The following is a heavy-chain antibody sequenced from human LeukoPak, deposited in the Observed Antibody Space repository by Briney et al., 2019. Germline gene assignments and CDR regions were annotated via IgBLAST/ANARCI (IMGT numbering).Heavy chain of an antibody. V-gene: IGHV1-18*01. D-gene: IGHD6-13*01. CDR1: GYSFTNYV. CDR3: ARPGTSWYTTYYFDS. J-gene: IGHJ4*02. Sequence: EASVKVSCKASGYSFTNYVINWVRQVPGQGLEWIGWISPYNGNTDYAQKLQGRVTLTTDTSTSTAYMGLRSLRSDDTAVYYCARPGTSWYTTYYFDSWGQGTLVTASS. CDR2: ISPYNGNT.